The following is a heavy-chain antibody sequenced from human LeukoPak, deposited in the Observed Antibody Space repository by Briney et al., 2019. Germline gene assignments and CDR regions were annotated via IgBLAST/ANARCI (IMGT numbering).Heavy chain of an antibody. CDR1: GGSLSGYY. D-gene: IGHD3-10*01. V-gene: IGHV4-59*01. J-gene: IGHJ4*02. CDR3: ARYGSGSYHFDY. Sequence: SETLSLTCTVSGGSLSGYYWSWIRQPAGKGLEWIGFIHYSGSTNYNPSLKSRVTISVDTSKNQFSLKLSSLTAADTAVYYCARYGSGSYHFDYWGQGTLVTVSS. CDR2: IHYSGST.